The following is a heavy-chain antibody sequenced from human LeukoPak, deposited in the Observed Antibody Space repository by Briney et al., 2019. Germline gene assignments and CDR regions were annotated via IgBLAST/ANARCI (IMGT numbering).Heavy chain of an antibody. J-gene: IGHJ4*02. Sequence: SETLSLTCSVSGDWGWIRQPPGKGLEWIGSIYYSGSTYYNPSLKSRVTISVDTSKNQFSLKLSSVTAADTAVYYCARRVKNVIVGATDDYWGQGTLVTVSS. V-gene: IGHV4-39*01. CDR1: GD. D-gene: IGHD1-26*01. CDR3: ARRVKNVIVGATDDY. CDR2: IYYSGST.